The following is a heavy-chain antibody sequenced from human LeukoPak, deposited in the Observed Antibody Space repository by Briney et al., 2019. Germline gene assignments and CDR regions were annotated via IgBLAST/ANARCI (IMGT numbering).Heavy chain of an antibody. V-gene: IGHV3-7*04. CDR2: IKEDGSEK. D-gene: IGHD2-21*02. CDR3: ARWGPHCTGADCHLYFYGMDV. Sequence: GGSLRLSCVVSGFTFSRYWMTWVRQAPGKGLEWVANIKEDGSEKYYMDSVQGRFSISRDNAKNSLYLQMNSLRAEDTAVYYCARWGPHCTGADCHLYFYGMDVWGQGTTVAVSS. CDR1: GFTFSRYW. J-gene: IGHJ6*02.